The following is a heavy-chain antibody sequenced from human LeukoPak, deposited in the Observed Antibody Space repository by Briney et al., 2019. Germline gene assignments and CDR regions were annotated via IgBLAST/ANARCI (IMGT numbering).Heavy chain of an antibody. J-gene: IGHJ4*02. Sequence: GSLRLSCTVSGFTVSSNSMSWVRQAPGKGLEWIGEINHSGSTNYNPSLKSRVTISVDTSKNQFSLKLTSVTAADTAVYYCARGEFDGGVYFDYWGQGTLVTVSS. CDR3: ARGEFDGGVYFDY. CDR2: INHSGST. V-gene: IGHV4-34*01. D-gene: IGHD3-9*01. CDR1: GFTVSSNS.